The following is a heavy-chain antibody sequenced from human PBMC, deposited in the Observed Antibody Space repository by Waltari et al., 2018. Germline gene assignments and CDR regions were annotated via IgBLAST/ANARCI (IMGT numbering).Heavy chain of an antibody. CDR1: GFTFITFT. V-gene: IGHV3-21*01. CDR3: AREGELLLFD. D-gene: IGHD1-26*01. CDR2: ISSSSSYI. J-gene: IGHJ4*02. Sequence: EVQLVESGGGLVKPGGSLRLSCPASGFTFITFTMTWVRQAPGKGLEWVSSISSSSSYIYYADSVKGRFTISRDNAKNSLYLQMNSLRAEDTAVYYCAREGELLLFDWGQGTLVTVSS.